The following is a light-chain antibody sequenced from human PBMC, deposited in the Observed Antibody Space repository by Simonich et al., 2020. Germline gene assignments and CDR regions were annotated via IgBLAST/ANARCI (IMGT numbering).Light chain of an antibody. CDR3: SSYAGSNKGV. J-gene: IGLJ2*01. CDR2: EVS. CDR1: SSAVGGYNY. V-gene: IGLV2-8*01. Sequence: QSALTQPPSASGSPGQSVTISCTRTSSAVGGYNYVSWYQQHPGKAPKLMIDEVSKRPSGVPVRFSGSKSGNTASLTVSGLQAEDEADYYCSSYAGSNKGVFGGGTKLTVL.